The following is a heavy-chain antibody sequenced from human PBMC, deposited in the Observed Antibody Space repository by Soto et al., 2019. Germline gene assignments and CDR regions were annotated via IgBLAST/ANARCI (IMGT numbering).Heavy chain of an antibody. J-gene: IGHJ6*03. D-gene: IGHD2-2*01. CDR2: VSWNSGTM. CDR1: GFSCDEYA. Sequence: EVQLVESGGGLVQPGRSLRLSCAASGFSCDEYAMHWVRQAPGKGLEWVSGVSWNSGTMGYGDSVRGRFAISRDNAKNSLYLQMNSLPTDDTALYYCAKVFCSSTRCLTYSYMDVWGKGTTVTVSS. CDR3: AKVFCSSTRCLTYSYMDV. V-gene: IGHV3-9*01.